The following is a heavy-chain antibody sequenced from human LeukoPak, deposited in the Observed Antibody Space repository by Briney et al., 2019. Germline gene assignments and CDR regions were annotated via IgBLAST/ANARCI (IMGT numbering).Heavy chain of an antibody. Sequence: PSETLSLTCAVSGESFSGYYCSWSRHPPRNGQERIGEISLSGSTSSNPSLESRVTISVDTSKNQFSLKLSSVTAADTAVYYCPSLSSSWYHVDYSYYYMEVWGKGTTVTVS. CDR3: PSLSSSWYHVDYSYYYMEV. V-gene: IGHV4-34*01. D-gene: IGHD6-13*01. J-gene: IGHJ6*03. CDR1: GESFSGYY. CDR2: ISLSGST.